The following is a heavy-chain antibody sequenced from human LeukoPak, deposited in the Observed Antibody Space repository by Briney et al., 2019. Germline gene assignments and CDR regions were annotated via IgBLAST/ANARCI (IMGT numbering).Heavy chain of an antibody. CDR1: GYTFTSYD. CDR3: ARARAKEYQLLSVYYYYMDV. CDR2: MNPNSGNT. D-gene: IGHD2-2*01. Sequence: ASVKVSCKASGYTFTSYDINWVRQATGQGLEWMGWMNPNSGNTGYAQKVQGRVTMTRNTSISTAYMELSSLRSEDTAVYYCARARAKEYQLLSVYYYYMDVWGKGTTVTVSS. J-gene: IGHJ6*03. V-gene: IGHV1-8*01.